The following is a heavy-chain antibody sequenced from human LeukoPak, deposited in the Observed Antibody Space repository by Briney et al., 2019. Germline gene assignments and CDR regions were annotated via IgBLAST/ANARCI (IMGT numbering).Heavy chain of an antibody. J-gene: IGHJ4*02. CDR1: GFTFNTYG. CDR2: ISSDGSSK. Sequence: GGSLRLSCVASGFTFNTYGIHWVRQAPGKGLEWVAGISSDGSSKDYSDSVKGRFTISRDNSKNTLYLQMNSLRVEDTAVYYCAKAAYCTSTSCHFSGYAQRPLDSWGQGTLVTVSS. V-gene: IGHV3-30*18. CDR3: AKAAYCTSTSCHFSGYAQRPLDS. D-gene: IGHD2-2*01.